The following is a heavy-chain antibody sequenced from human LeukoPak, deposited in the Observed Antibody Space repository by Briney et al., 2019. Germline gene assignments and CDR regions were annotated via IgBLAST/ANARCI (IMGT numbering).Heavy chain of an antibody. Sequence: SETLSLTCTVSGGSISSGDYYWSWIRQPPGKGLEWIVYIYYSGRTYYNPSPKSRVTISVDTSKNQFSLTLSSVTAADTAVYYCARDPRFLEWAYGMDVWGQGTTVTVSS. V-gene: IGHV4-30-4*01. J-gene: IGHJ6*02. D-gene: IGHD3-3*01. CDR2: IYYSGRT. CDR3: ARDPRFLEWAYGMDV. CDR1: GGSISSGDYY.